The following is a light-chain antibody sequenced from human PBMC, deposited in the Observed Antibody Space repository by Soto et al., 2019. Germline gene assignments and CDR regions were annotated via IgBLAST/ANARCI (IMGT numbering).Light chain of an antibody. Sequence: DVPMTQSPSSLSASVGDRVTITCQASRDITNYLNWYQQKPGKDPNLLIYDASNLETGVPSRVSGSGSGTDFTLTINSLQPEDIALYYCQQYENVPFTFSGGTKVEI. CDR3: QQYENVPFT. CDR2: DAS. J-gene: IGKJ4*01. CDR1: RDITNY. V-gene: IGKV1-33*01.